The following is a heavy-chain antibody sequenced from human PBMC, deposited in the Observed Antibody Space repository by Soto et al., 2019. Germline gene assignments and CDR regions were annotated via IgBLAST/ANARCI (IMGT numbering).Heavy chain of an antibody. V-gene: IGHV1-18*01. CDR3: AASTAASSL. CDR2: INGYNGNT. CDR1: GYSFTNHG. J-gene: IGHJ4*02. Sequence: QVQLVQSGAEVKKPGASVKVSCKASGYSFTNHGFSWVRQAPGQGLEGMGWINGYNGNTNYAPKLQGRFTMTTDTSTSTAYMELGSLTSDDTAVYFCAASTAASSLWGQGTLVTVSS. D-gene: IGHD6-13*01.